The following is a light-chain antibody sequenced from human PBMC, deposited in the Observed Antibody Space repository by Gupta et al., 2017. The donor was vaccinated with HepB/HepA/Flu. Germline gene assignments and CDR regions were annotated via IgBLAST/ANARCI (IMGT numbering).Light chain of an antibody. Sequence: DIQMTQSPSSLSASVGDSVTITCRASQSISSDVNWYQQKPGKAPELLIYAASTLQTGGPSRFSGSGSGTDFTITVSRLQPEDVATYYGQETDDTPSTFGGGTKVEIK. J-gene: IGKJ4*02. CDR1: QSISSD. CDR3: QETDDTPST. V-gene: IGKV1-39*01. CDR2: AAS.